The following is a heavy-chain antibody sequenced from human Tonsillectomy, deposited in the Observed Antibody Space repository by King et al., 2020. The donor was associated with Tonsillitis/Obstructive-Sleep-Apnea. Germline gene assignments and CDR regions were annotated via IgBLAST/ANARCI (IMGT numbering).Heavy chain of an antibody. J-gene: IGHJ4*02. CDR3: ARDTGTCPICRPVDY. CDR1: GFTFSHYG. CDR2: ISYDEANE. D-gene: IGHD1-1*01. V-gene: IGHV3-30*03. Sequence: VQLVASGGGVVQPGSSLRISCAASGFTFSHYGMHWIRQAPGKGLEWVAGISYDEANEYYADSVKGRFTISRDDSKDTLYLRMNSLRTDDTAVYYCARDTGTCPICRPVDYRGQGTLVVVSP.